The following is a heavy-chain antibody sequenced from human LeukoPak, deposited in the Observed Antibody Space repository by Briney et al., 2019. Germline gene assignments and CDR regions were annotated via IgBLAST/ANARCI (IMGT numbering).Heavy chain of an antibody. Sequence: ASVKVSCKASGYTFTSYDINWVRQATGQGLEWMGWMNPNSGNTGYAQKFQGRVTMTRNTSISTAYMELSSLRSEDTAVYYCARGDTSSGLDAFDIWGQGTIVTVSS. CDR3: ARGDTSSGLDAFDI. V-gene: IGHV1-8*01. J-gene: IGHJ3*02. CDR2: MNPNSGNT. CDR1: GYTFTSYD. D-gene: IGHD6-19*01.